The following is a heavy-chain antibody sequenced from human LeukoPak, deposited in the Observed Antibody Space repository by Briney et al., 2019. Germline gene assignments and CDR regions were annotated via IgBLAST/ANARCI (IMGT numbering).Heavy chain of an antibody. CDR2: INPNSGGT. CDR1: GYTFTGYY. Sequence: VKVSCKGSGYTFTGYYMHWVRQAPGQGLEWMGRINPNSGGTNYAQKFQGRVTMTRDTSISTAYMELSRLRSDDTAVYYCARDHPAGYSSSWYNAFDIWGQGTMVTVSS. CDR3: ARDHPAGYSSSWYNAFDI. D-gene: IGHD6-13*01. J-gene: IGHJ3*02. V-gene: IGHV1-2*06.